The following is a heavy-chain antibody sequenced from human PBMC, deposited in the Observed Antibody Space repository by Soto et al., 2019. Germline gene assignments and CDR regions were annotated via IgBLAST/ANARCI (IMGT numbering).Heavy chain of an antibody. D-gene: IGHD6-13*01. J-gene: IGHJ6*02. CDR2: IYYSGGT. Sequence: LSLTCTVSGGSISSYYWSWIRQPPGKGLEWIGYIYYSGGTNYNPSLKSRVTISVDTSKNQFSLKLSSVTAADTAVYYCARDQLGAAAGTIYYYYGMDVWGQGTTVTVSS. CDR3: ARDQLGAAAGTIYYYYGMDV. CDR1: GGSISSYY. V-gene: IGHV4-59*01.